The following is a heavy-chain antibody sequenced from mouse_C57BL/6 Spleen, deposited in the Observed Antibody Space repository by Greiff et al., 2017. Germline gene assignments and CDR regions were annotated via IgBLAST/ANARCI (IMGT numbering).Heavy chain of an antibody. CDR1: GYTFTSYW. Sequence: VQLQQSGTVLASPGASVKMSCKTSGYTFTSYWLHWVKQRSGQGLEWIGAIFPGNSDTSYNQKFKGKAKLTAVTSASTAYMELSSLTNADSAVYNCTRWYYYGSLFGYWGQGTTLTVSS. D-gene: IGHD1-1*01. J-gene: IGHJ2*01. CDR2: IFPGNSDT. V-gene: IGHV1-5*01. CDR3: TRWYYYGSLFGY.